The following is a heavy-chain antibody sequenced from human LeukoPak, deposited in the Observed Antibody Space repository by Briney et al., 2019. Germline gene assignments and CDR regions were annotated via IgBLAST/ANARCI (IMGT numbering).Heavy chain of an antibody. CDR1: GYTFTDHG. V-gene: IGHV1-18*01. J-gene: IGHJ5*02. Sequence: ASVKVSCKASGYTFTDHGITWVRQAPGQGLEWMGWISAYNGNTNYAQKFQGRVTMTRDTSISTAYMELRSLRSDDTAVYYCARACGIVGATDWFDPWGQGTLVTVSS. CDR2: ISAYNGNT. CDR3: ARACGIVGATDWFDP. D-gene: IGHD1-26*01.